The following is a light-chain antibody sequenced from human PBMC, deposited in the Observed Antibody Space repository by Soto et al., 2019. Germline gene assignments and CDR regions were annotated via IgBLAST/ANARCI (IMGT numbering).Light chain of an antibody. J-gene: IGLJ1*01. CDR1: TSDVGGYHF. CDR3: YSYTTTSTYV. CDR2: EVT. V-gene: IGLV2-14*01. Sequence: QSALTQPASVSGSPGQSITLSRTGTTSDVGGYHFVSWYQQHPGKAPKLMIYEVTNRPSGVSDRFSGSKSGNTASLTISGLQAEDEADYYCYSYTTTSTYVFGSGTKVTVL.